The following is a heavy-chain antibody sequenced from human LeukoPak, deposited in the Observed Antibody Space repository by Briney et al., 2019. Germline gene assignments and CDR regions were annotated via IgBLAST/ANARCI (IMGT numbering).Heavy chain of an antibody. V-gene: IGHV3-7*04. D-gene: IGHD5-18*01. CDR1: GFTFSSYW. CDR2: IKQDGGEF. Sequence: PGGSPRLSCVASGFTFSSYWMSWVRQAPGKGLEWVANIKQDGGEFYYVDAVKGRFTISRDNAKNSLYLQMNRLRADDTAVYYCARARGYSYNPLFDCWGQGTLVTVSS. J-gene: IGHJ4*02. CDR3: ARARGYSYNPLFDC.